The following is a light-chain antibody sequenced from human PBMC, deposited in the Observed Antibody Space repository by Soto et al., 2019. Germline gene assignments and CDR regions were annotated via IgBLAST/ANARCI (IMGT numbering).Light chain of an antibody. J-gene: IGKJ4*01. CDR2: GAP. Sequence: LVLTQSPGTLSFSPGERATLSCRAGQSVISTYLAWYQQKPGQPPRLLIYGAPSRATGSPDRFSGSGSGTDFTVSISRLEPADFAVYYCQKYVSSPFTFGGGTKVEIK. V-gene: IGKV3-20*01. CDR3: QKYVSSPFT. CDR1: QSVISTY.